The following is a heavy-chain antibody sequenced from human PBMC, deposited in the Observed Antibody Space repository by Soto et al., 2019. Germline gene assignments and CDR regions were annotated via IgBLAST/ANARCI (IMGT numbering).Heavy chain of an antibody. Sequence: SETLSLTCTVSGGSISSSSYYWGWIRQPPGKGLEWIGSIYYSGSTYYNPSLKSRVTISVDTSKNQFSRKLSSVTAADTAVYYCARQGVGYSSGWYGYWGQGTLVTVSS. D-gene: IGHD6-19*01. CDR3: ARQGVGYSSGWYGY. V-gene: IGHV4-39*01. CDR1: GGSISSSSYY. CDR2: IYYSGST. J-gene: IGHJ4*02.